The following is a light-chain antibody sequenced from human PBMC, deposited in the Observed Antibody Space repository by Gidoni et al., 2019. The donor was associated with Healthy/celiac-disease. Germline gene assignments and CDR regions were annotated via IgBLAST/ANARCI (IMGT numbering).Light chain of an antibody. J-gene: IGKJ2*04. V-gene: IGKV4-1*01. CDR2: WAS. CDR3: QQYYSTLCS. CDR1: QSVLYSSNNKNY. Sequence: DISMTHSPASLAVSLGERATINCKSSQSVLYSSNNKNYLAWYQQKPGQPPKLLIYWASTRESGVPDRFSGSGSGTDFTLTISSLQAEDVAVYYCQQYYSTLCSFGQGTKLEIK.